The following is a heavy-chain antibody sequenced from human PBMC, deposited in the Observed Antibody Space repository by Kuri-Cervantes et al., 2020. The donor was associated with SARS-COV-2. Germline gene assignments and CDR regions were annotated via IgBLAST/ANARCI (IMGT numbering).Heavy chain of an antibody. V-gene: IGHV4-39*02. Sequence: SETLSLTCTVSGGSISSSSYYWGWIRQPPGKGLEWIGSIYYSGSTYHNPSLKSRVTITVDTSKNQFSLKLSSVTAADTAVYYCARELGGSRDSWGQGTLVTVSS. D-gene: IGHD3-16*01. CDR2: IYYSGST. J-gene: IGHJ4*02. CDR3: ARELGGSRDS. CDR1: GGSISSSSYY.